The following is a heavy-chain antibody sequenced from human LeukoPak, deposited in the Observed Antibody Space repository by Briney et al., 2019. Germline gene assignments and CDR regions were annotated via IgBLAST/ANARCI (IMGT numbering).Heavy chain of an antibody. Sequence: GGSLRLSCAASGFTFSSYSMNWVRQAPGKGLEWVSSISSSSSYIYYADSVKGRFTISRDNAKNSLYLQMNSLRAEDTAVYYCAREVRFLVRVSQNAFDIWGQGTMVTVSS. J-gene: IGHJ3*02. CDR2: ISSSSSYI. D-gene: IGHD2-8*01. CDR3: AREVRFLVRVSQNAFDI. CDR1: GFTFSSYS. V-gene: IGHV3-21*01.